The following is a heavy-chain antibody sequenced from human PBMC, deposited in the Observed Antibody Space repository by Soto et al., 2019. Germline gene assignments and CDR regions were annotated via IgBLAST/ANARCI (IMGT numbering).Heavy chain of an antibody. CDR3: ARSPGGYYID. D-gene: IGHD3-10*01. Sequence: EVQLVESGGGLVQPGGSLRLSCADSGFSFSTYWMHWVRQGPGKGLVWVSRINTDGSSTNYADSVNGRFTISRDNAKKTLDLQMNSLRAEETAVYYCARSPGGYYIDWGQGTMVTVSS. V-gene: IGHV3-74*01. CDR2: INTDGSST. J-gene: IGHJ3*01. CDR1: GFSFSTYW.